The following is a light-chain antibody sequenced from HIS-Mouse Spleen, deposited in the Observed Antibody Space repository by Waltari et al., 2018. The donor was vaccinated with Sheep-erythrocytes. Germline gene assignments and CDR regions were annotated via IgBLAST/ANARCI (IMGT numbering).Light chain of an antibody. J-gene: IGLJ2*01. V-gene: IGLV3-1*01. CDR2: QDT. Sequence: SSELTQPPSVSVSPGQTASITCPGDQLGATYACWYQQKPGQSPVLVIYQDTKRPSGIPERFSGSNSGNTATLTISGTQAMDEADYYCQAWDSSIVVFGGGTKLTVL. CDR1: QLGATY. CDR3: QAWDSSIVV.